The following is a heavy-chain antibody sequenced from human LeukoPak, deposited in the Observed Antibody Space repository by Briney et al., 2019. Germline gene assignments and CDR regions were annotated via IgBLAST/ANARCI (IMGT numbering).Heavy chain of an antibody. V-gene: IGHV4-34*01. D-gene: IGHD4-17*01. Sequence: SETLSLTCAVYGGSFSGYYWSWIRQPPGKGLEWIGEINHSGSTNYNPSLKSRVTISVDTSKNQFSLKLSSVTAADTAVYYCARDYGDYASALGYFDYWGQGTLVTVSS. CDR1: GGSFSGYY. CDR2: INHSGST. J-gene: IGHJ4*02. CDR3: ARDYGDYASALGYFDY.